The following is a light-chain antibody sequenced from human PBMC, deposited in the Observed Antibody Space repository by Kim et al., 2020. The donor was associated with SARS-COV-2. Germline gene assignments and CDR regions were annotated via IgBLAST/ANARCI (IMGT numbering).Light chain of an antibody. CDR1: NSNIGTET. CDR2: SDN. CDR3: ATWDGSLNGPV. Sequence: QSVLTQPPSASGIPGQRVIISCSGSNSNIGTETVDWYQQLPGTAPKLLIHSDNKRPSGVPDRFSGSKSGTSASLAISGLQSEDEADYYCATWDGSLNGPVFGGGTQLTVL. J-gene: IGLJ2*01. V-gene: IGLV1-44*01.